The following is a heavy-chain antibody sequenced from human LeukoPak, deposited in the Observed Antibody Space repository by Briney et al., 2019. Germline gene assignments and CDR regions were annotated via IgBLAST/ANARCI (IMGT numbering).Heavy chain of an antibody. CDR2: IYYSGST. CDR1: GGSISSSSYY. V-gene: IGHV4-39*07. J-gene: IGHJ6*03. CDR3: ARGSYYYYMDV. Sequence: SETLSLTCTVSGGSISSSSYYRGWIRQPPGKGLEWIGSIYYSGSTYYNPSLKSRVTISVDTSKNQFSLKLSSVTAADTAVYYCARGSYYYYMDVWGKGTTVTVSS.